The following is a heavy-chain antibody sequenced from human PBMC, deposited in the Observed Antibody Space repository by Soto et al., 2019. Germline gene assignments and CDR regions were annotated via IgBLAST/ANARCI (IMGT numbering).Heavy chain of an antibody. V-gene: IGHV1-69*13. CDR1: GGTFSSYA. Sequence: GASVKVSCKASGGTFSSYAISWVRQAPGQGLEWMGGIIPIFGTANCAQKFQGRVTITADESTSTAYMELSSLRSEDTAVYYCARDRIAVEKQQMGYNWFDPWGQGTLVTVSS. J-gene: IGHJ5*02. CDR2: IIPIFGTA. CDR3: ARDRIAVEKQQMGYNWFDP. D-gene: IGHD6-13*01.